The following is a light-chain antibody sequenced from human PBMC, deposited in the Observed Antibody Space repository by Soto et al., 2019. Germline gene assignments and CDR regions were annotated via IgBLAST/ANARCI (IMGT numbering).Light chain of an antibody. V-gene: IGKV1-5*03. Sequence: DIQMTQSPSMLSAFVGDRVTITCRDSQSISSWLAWYQQKPGIVPKLLIYKSSSLQSGVPSRFSGSGSGTEFTLTISSLQPDDFATYYCQQYNSYSSITFGQGTRLEIK. CDR2: KSS. CDR1: QSISSW. CDR3: QQYNSYSSIT. J-gene: IGKJ5*01.